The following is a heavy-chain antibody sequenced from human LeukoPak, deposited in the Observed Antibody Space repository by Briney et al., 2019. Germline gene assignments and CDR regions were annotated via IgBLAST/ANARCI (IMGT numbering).Heavy chain of an antibody. CDR2: IKQDGNER. CDR3: ARGGGSWYVGELDY. D-gene: IGHD6-13*01. CDR1: ESTFSSHW. V-gene: IGHV3-7*01. J-gene: IGHJ4*02. Sequence: GGSLRLSCATSESTFSSHWMTWVRQAPGKGLEWVANIKQDGNERYYVESVKGRFTISRDNAQNSLYLQMNNLRAEDTAVYYFARGGGSWYVGELDYWGQGTLVTVSS.